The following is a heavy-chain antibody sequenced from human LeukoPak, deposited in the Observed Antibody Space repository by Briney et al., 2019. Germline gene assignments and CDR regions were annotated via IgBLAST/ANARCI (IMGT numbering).Heavy chain of an antibody. J-gene: IGHJ3*02. V-gene: IGHV3-7*03. D-gene: IGHD3-22*01. CDR3: ARVAGEASGYHPFDI. Sequence: GGSLRLSCAASGFIIFNSWMTWVRQAPGKGLEWVAIIKQDASETYYGDSVKGRFTISRDNAKNSIYLHMRSLRVEDTAVYYCARVAGEASGYHPFDIWGQGTMVPASS. CDR2: IKQDASET. CDR1: GFIIFNSW.